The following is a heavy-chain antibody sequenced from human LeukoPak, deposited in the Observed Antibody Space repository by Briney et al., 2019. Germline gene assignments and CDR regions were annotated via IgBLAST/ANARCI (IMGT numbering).Heavy chain of an antibody. CDR2: INPNSGGT. D-gene: IGHD3-10*01. J-gene: IGHJ6*04. CDR1: GGTFSSYS. Sequence: ASVKVSCKASGGTFSSYSINWVRQVPGQGLEWMGWINPNSGGTNYAQKFQGRVTMTRDTSISTAYMELSRLRSDDTAVYYCARDSPLGDYGSGSYYKLDVWGKGTTVTVSS. V-gene: IGHV1-2*02. CDR3: ARDSPLGDYGSGSYYKLDV.